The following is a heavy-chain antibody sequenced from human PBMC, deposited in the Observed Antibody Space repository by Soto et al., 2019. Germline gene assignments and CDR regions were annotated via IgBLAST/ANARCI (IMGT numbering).Heavy chain of an antibody. Sequence: GGSLRLSCSASGFTFSSYAMHWVRQAPGKGLEYVSAISSNGGSTYYADSVKGRFTISRDNSKNTRYLQMSSLRAEDTAVYYCVKDNHYGDYGRSFNWFDPWGQGTLVTVSS. CDR2: ISSNGGST. CDR3: VKDNHYGDYGRSFNWFDP. D-gene: IGHD4-17*01. V-gene: IGHV3-64D*08. J-gene: IGHJ5*02. CDR1: GFTFSSYA.